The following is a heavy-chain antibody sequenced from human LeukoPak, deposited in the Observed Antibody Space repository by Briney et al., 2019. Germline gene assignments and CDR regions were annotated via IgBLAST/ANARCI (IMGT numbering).Heavy chain of an antibody. CDR2: ISGSGDNT. CDR1: GFTFDDYA. D-gene: IGHD4-17*01. CDR3: AKGRGTAVTSAANY. J-gene: IGHJ4*02. Sequence: GGSLRLSCAASGFTFDDYAMHWVRQAPGKGLEWVSSISGSGDNTCYADSVKDRFSISRDNSKTTVSLQINSLRAEDTAVYYCAKGRGTAVTSAANYWGQGTLVTVSS. V-gene: IGHV3-23*01.